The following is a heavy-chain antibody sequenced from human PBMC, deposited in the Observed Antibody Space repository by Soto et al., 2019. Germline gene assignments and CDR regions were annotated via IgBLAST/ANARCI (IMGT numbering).Heavy chain of an antibody. CDR2: VDYSGTD. V-gene: IGHV4-39*01. J-gene: IGHJ4*02. Sequence: PSETLSLTCTVSSGSISVTSVFWGWVREAAGKGLEWIGNVDYSGTDYFSPSLATRVTFHVATSKNQFSMTLYSVTAADTAVYYCARITGRHIDYWGQRILVTVS. CDR1: SGSISVTSVF. CDR3: ARITGRHIDY. D-gene: IGHD1-20*01.